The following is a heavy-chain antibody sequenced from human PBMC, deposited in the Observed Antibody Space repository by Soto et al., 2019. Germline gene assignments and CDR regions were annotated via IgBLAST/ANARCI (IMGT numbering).Heavy chain of an antibody. CDR2: VFYSGGT. J-gene: IGHJ4*02. Sequence: VQLQESGPGLVKPSETLSLICTVSGDSISGYYWTWIRQPPGKGLEWIGDVFYSGGTTYNPSLKSRVTISVDTAKNHFSLKLRSVTAADTAVYFCARIERGYFVYWGQGTLLTVSS. CDR3: ARIERGYFVY. V-gene: IGHV4-59*08. D-gene: IGHD3-3*01. CDR1: GDSISGYY.